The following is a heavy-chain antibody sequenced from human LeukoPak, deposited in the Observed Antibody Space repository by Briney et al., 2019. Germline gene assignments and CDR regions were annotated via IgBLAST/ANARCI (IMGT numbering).Heavy chain of an antibody. V-gene: IGHV1-69*06. CDR2: IIPIFGTG. J-gene: IGHJ1*01. D-gene: IGHD7-27*01. Sequence: SVKVSCKASGGNFNTYAISWVRQAPGQGLEWMGGIIPIFGTGNYAQKFQGRVTITADKSTNTAYMELSSPKSEDTAVYYCARDHDLTGTYEYLKYWGQGTLVSVSS. CDR3: ARDHDLTGTYEYLKY. CDR1: GGNFNTYA.